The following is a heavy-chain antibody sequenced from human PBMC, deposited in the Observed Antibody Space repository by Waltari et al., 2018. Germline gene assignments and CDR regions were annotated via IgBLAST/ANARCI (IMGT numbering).Heavy chain of an antibody. CDR3: ARDKWELLLGGFDY. J-gene: IGHJ4*02. V-gene: IGHV3-48*04. CDR1: GFTFSSYS. D-gene: IGHD1-26*01. Sequence: EVQLVESGGGLVQPGGSLRLSCAASGFTFSSYSMNWVRQAPGKGLAWVSYISSSSSTIYYAESGKGRFTMSRDNAKNSLYLQMNSLRAEDTAVYYCARDKWELLLGGFDYWGQGTLVTVSS. CDR2: ISSSSSTI.